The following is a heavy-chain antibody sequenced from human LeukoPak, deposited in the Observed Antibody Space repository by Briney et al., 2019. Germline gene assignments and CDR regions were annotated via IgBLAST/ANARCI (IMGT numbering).Heavy chain of an antibody. CDR2: ISYDGSNK. V-gene: IGHV3-30*18. CDR1: GFTFSSYG. Sequence: GGSLRLSCAASGFTFSSYGMHWVRQAPGKGLEWVAVISYDGSNKYYADSVKGRFTISRDNSKNTLYLQMNSLRAEDTAVYSCAKDMGASILGAMDVWGKGTTVTISS. D-gene: IGHD2-21*01. J-gene: IGHJ6*03. CDR3: AKDMGASILGAMDV.